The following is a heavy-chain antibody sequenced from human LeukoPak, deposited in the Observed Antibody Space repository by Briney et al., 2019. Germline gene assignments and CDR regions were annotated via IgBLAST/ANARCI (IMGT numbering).Heavy chain of an antibody. D-gene: IGHD2-8*01. V-gene: IGHV3-30*03. CDR1: GFTFSSYG. CDR3: ARGSESIVLMVYAHYYYYGMDV. J-gene: IGHJ6*02. Sequence: PGGSLRLSCAASGFTFSSYGMHWVRQAPGKGLEWVAVISYDGSNKYYADSVKGRFTISRDNSKNTLYLQMNSLRAEDTAVYYCARGSESIVLMVYAHYYYYGMDVWGQGTTVTVSS. CDR2: ISYDGSNK.